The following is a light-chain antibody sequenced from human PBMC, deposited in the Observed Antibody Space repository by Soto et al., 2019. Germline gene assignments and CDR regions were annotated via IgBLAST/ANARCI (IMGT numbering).Light chain of an antibody. CDR2: DTS. CDR1: QSVSNY. V-gene: IGKV3-11*01. J-gene: IGKJ1*01. Sequence: EIVLTQSPATLSLSPGERATLSCRASQSVSNYLAWYQQKPGQAPRLLIYDTSTRATGIPARFSGSGSGTDFTLTVSSLEPEDFPVYYCQQRSIWPPWTFCQGTKVQIK. CDR3: QQRSIWPPWT.